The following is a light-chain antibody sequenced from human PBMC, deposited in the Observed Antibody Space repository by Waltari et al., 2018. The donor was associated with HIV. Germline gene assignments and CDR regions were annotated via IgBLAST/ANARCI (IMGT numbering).Light chain of an antibody. CDR1: QSLLDSSINKSF. CDR2: WAS. CDR3: QQYHTTPLT. V-gene: IGKV4-1*01. J-gene: IGKJ4*01. Sequence: DIVMTQSPDSLAVSLGGRATVHCKSSQSLLDSSINKSFLAWYQQKPGQPPKILVYWASARGAGVPDRFSGGGAETNFTLTINNLEAEDVAVYYCQQYHTTPLTFGGGTRVEIK.